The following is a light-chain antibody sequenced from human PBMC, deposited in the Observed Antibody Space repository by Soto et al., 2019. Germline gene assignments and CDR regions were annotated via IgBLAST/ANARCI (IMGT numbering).Light chain of an antibody. V-gene: IGKV1-5*01. CDR3: QQYNSDSLWT. CDR2: DAS. J-gene: IGKJ1*01. Sequence: DIHMIQSPSTLSASVGDRVTITCRASQSISSWLAWYQQKPGKAPKLLIYDASSLESGVPSRFSGSGSGTEFTLTIRRMQNDDFATHSSQQYNSDSLWTFGQGTKVDIK. CDR1: QSISSW.